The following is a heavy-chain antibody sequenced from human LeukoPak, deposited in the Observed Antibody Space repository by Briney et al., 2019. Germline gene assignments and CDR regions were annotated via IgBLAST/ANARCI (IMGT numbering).Heavy chain of an antibody. CDR3: AREGNCSDGSCCRAAFDI. CDR1: GGSISSGDYD. V-gene: IGHV4-30-4*02. Sequence: SETLSLTCTVSGGSISSGDYDWGWVRQSPEKGLEWIGYIHYSGSTHYNPSLKGRVFISLDTPKNQISLKLSFVTAADTAVYYCAREGNCSDGSCCRAAFDIWGQGTIVTVSS. D-gene: IGHD2-15*01. CDR2: IHYSGST. J-gene: IGHJ3*02.